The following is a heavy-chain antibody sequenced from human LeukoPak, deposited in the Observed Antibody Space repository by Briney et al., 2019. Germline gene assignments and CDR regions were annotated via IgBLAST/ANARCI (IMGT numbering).Heavy chain of an antibody. CDR2: ISGSGGST. CDR3: AEGLFSGRYYFDY. J-gene: IGHJ4*02. CDR1: GFTFSSYA. Sequence: GGSLRLSCAASGFTFSSYAMSWVRQAPGKGLEWVSAISGSGGSTYYADSVKGRFTISRDNSKNTLYLQMNSLRAEDTVVYYCAEGLFSGRYYFDYWGQGTLVTVSS. D-gene: IGHD1-14*01. V-gene: IGHV3-23*01.